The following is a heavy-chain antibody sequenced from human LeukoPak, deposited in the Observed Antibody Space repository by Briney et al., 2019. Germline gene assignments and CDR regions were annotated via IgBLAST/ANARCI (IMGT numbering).Heavy chain of an antibody. CDR1: GYSFTDFG. CDR3: ARDYGYYDSSGHYCDY. Sequence: ASVKVSCKTSGYSFTDFGISWVRQAPGQGLEWMGWISAYNGDTNYVQNLQGRVTMTTDASTTTVYMELRSLRSDDTAVYYCARDYGYYDSSGHYCDYWGQGTLVSVSS. D-gene: IGHD3-22*01. V-gene: IGHV1-18*01. J-gene: IGHJ4*02. CDR2: ISAYNGDT.